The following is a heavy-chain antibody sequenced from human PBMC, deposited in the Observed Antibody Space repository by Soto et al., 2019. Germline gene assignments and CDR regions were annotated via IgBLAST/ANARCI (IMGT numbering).Heavy chain of an antibody. D-gene: IGHD6-19*01. Sequence: PSETRSLTGGVSGDSISSGSYYWSLFRHPTGKGLEWIGYFYYSRSPNYHPSFKSGVAISVDTSKKQFCLKLSPATAADTAVYYCARDSPAGLDYWRNGSRVTVSS. J-gene: IGHJ4*01. CDR2: FYYSRSP. V-gene: IGHV4-61*01. CDR3: ARDSPAGLDY. CDR1: GDSISSGSYY.